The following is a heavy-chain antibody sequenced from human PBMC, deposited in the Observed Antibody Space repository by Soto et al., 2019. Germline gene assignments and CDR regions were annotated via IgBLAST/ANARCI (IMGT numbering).Heavy chain of an antibody. CDR3: AKDPNGDYVGAFDS. D-gene: IGHD4-17*01. J-gene: IGHJ4*02. CDR2: IHGISGGT. V-gene: IGHV3-23*01. CDR1: GITFSTYA. Sequence: EVQLLESGGGLVQPGGSLRLSCAASGITFSTYAWTWVRQAPGKGLEYVSSIHGISGGTIYAESVQGRFTISRDNSKNKLYLQLNSLRVEDTGIYFFAKDPNGDYVGAFDSWGQGSLVTVSS.